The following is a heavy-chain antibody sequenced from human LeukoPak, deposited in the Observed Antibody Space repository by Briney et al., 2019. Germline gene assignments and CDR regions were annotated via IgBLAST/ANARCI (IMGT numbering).Heavy chain of an antibody. Sequence: SGGSLRLSCAASGFTVSSNYMSWVRQAPGKGLEWVSVIYSGGSTYYADSVKGRFTISRDNSKNTLYLQMNSLRAEDTAAYYCARDSVGSGSYYNGAFGYWGQGTLVTVSS. CDR1: GFTVSSNY. V-gene: IGHV3-66*01. D-gene: IGHD3-10*01. J-gene: IGHJ4*02. CDR2: IYSGGST. CDR3: ARDSVGSGSYYNGAFGY.